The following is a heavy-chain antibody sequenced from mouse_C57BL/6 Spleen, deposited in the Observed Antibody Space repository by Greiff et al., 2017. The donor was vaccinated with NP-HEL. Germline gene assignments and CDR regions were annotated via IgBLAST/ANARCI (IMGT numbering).Heavy chain of an antibody. V-gene: IGHV1-75*01. J-gene: IGHJ2*01. D-gene: IGHD2-1*01. CDR3: ATIYYGNYLDY. Sequence: QVHVKQSGPELVKPGASVKISCKASGYTFTDYYINWVKQRPGQGLEWIGWIFPGSGSTYYNEKFKGKATLTVDKSSSTAYMLLSSLTSEDSAVYFCATIYYGNYLDYWGQGTTLTVSS. CDR2: IFPGSGST. CDR1: GYTFTDYY.